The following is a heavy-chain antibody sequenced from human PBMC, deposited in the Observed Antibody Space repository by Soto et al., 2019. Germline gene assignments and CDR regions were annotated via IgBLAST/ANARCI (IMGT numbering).Heavy chain of an antibody. Sequence: NPXETLSLTFPVDGGSLSAYYWSWIRQPPGKGLEWIGEIDHSGSTKYNPSLESRVTISVDTSKNQFSLKVSSVTAADTAVYHCARTDRAIFYGMDVWGQGTTVTVSS. CDR1: GGSLSAYY. CDR3: ARTDRAIFYGMDV. V-gene: IGHV4-34*01. D-gene: IGHD3-22*01. CDR2: IDHSGST. J-gene: IGHJ6*02.